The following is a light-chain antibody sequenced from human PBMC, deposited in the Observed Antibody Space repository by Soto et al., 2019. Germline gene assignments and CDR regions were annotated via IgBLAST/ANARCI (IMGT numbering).Light chain of an antibody. V-gene: IGLV2-23*01. CDR1: SSGVVSYLL. J-gene: IGLJ1*01. Sequence: QSALTQPASVSGSPGQSITISCTGSSSGVVSYLLVSWYQQYPGKAPKLIIYEGGKRPSGVSSRFSGSKSGDTASLTISGLQAEDEADYFCCSYAGSGTFYVFGTGTKVT. CDR2: EGG. CDR3: CSYAGSGTFYV.